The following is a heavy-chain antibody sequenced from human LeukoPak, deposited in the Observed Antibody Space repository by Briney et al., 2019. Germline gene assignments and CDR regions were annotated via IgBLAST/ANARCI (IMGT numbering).Heavy chain of an antibody. V-gene: IGHV3-33*01. J-gene: IGHJ4*02. CDR2: ICHDGSHK. CDR3: AREILGSGSYPDF. D-gene: IGHD3-10*01. CDR1: GFAFNTYA. Sequence: GGSLRLSCEASGFAFNTYAMHWVRQAPGQGLEWVARICHDGSHKFYSNSLRGQFTISRDNSKTTVSLQMNNLRPEDTAVYYCAREILGSGSYPDFWGQGTLVTVSS.